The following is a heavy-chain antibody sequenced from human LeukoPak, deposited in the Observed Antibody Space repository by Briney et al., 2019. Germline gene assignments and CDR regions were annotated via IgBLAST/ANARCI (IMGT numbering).Heavy chain of an antibody. V-gene: IGHV4-34*01. CDR1: GGSFSGYY. J-gene: IGHJ4*02. CDR3: ARAIAVAGPIDY. Sequence: ASETLSLTCAVYGGSFSGYYWSWIRQPPGKGLEWIGEINHSGSTNYNPSLKSRVTISVDTSKNQFSLKLSSVTAADTAVYYCARAIAVAGPIDYWGQGTLVTASS. D-gene: IGHD6-19*01. CDR2: INHSGST.